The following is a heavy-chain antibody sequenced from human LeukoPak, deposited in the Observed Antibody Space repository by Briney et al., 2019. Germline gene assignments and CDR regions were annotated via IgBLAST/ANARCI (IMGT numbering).Heavy chain of an antibody. J-gene: IGHJ4*02. CDR3: TTEVVVPAATGSSGDY. V-gene: IGHV3-15*01. CDR1: GFTFSNSL. CDR2: IKSKTDGGTT. Sequence: GGSLRLSCAASGFTFSNSLLNWVRQAPGKGLEWIGRIKSKTDGGTTDYAAPVKGRFTISRDDSKDTLYLQMNSLKTEDTAVYYCTTEVVVPAATGSSGDYWGQGTLVTVSS. D-gene: IGHD2-2*01.